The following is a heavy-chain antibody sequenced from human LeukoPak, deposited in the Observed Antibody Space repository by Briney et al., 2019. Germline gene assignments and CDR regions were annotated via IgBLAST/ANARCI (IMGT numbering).Heavy chain of an antibody. V-gene: IGHV4-59*01. Sequence: SETLSLTCTVSGGSISSYYWSWIRQPPGKGLEWIGYIYYSGSTNYNPSLKSRVTISVDTSNNQFSLKLSSVTAADTAVYYCARARGAVAATLDYWGQGTLVTVSS. D-gene: IGHD6-19*01. J-gene: IGHJ4*02. CDR1: GGSISSYY. CDR2: IYYSGST. CDR3: ARARGAVAATLDY.